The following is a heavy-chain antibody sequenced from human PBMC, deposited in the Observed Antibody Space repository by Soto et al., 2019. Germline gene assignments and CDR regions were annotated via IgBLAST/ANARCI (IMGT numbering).Heavy chain of an antibody. CDR3: GKHADA. CDR1: GFIFTNYA. CDR2: ISASGLDT. Sequence: VGSLRLSCAASGFIFTNYAINWFRQAPGKGLEWVSSISASGLDTHYADSVKGRFTVSRDNSKEVVFLQMDFLRDADTAFYYCGKHADAWGQGTLVTVAS. J-gene: IGHJ5*02. V-gene: IGHV3-23*01.